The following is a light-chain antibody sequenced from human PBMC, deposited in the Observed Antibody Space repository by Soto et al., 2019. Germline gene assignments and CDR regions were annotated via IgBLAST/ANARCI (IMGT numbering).Light chain of an antibody. J-gene: IGLJ3*02. CDR3: SSYTSSSTLV. CDR1: SSDVGGYNY. V-gene: IGLV2-14*01. CDR2: EVS. Sequence: QSALTQPASVSGSPGQSITISCTGTSSDVGGYNYVSWYQQHPGKAPKLMIYEVSNRPSGVSNRFSGSKSGNTASLTISGLQADDEAEYYCSSYTSSSTLVFGGGTKLTVL.